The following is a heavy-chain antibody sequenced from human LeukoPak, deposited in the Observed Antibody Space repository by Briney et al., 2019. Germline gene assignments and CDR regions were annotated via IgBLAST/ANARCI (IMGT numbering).Heavy chain of an antibody. CDR2: IYHSGST. D-gene: IGHD2-15*01. J-gene: IGHJ4*02. V-gene: IGHV4-4*02. CDR3: ARGRGFCSGGSCQPPDY. CDR1: GGSISRSYL. Sequence: SETLSLTCAVSGGSISRSYLWSWVRLPPGKGLEWVGEIYHSGSTNYNPSLKSRVTISVDKSKNQFSLKLSSVTAADTAVYYCARGRGFCSGGSCQPPDYWGQGTLVTVSS.